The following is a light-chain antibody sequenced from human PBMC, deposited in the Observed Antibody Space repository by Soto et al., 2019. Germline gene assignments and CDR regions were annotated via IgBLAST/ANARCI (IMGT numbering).Light chain of an antibody. V-gene: IGLV2-8*01. CDR2: EVT. Sequence: QSVLTQPPSASGSPGQSVTISCTGTSRDVGGYNQVSWYQQHPGKAPKRMIHEVTKRPSGVPDRFSGSKSGNTASLTVSGLQAEDEADYYCSSHAGDEVTFGGGTKLTVL. J-gene: IGLJ3*02. CDR1: SRDVGGYNQ. CDR3: SSHAGDEVT.